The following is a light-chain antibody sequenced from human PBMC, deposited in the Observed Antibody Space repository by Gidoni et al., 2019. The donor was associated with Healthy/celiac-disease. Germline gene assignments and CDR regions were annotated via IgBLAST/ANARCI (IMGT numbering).Light chain of an antibody. CDR2: AAS. Sequence: DIQLTQSPSFLSASVGDRVTITCRASHGISSDLAWYQQKPGKAPKLLIYAASTLQSGVPSRFSGSGSGTEFTLTISSLQPEDFATYYCQQLNSYPRTFGQGTKVEIK. CDR3: QQLNSYPRT. V-gene: IGKV1-9*01. CDR1: HGISSD. J-gene: IGKJ1*01.